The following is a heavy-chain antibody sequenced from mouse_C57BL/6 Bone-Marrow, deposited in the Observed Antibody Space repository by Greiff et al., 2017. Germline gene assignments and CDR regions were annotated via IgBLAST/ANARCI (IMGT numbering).Heavy chain of an antibody. V-gene: IGHV3-6*01. Sequence: EVQVVESGPGLVKPSQSLSLTCSVTGYSITSGYYWNWIRQFPGNKLEWMGYISYDGSNNYNPSLKNRISITRDTSKNQFFLKLNSVTTEDTATYYCARGRGYWGQGTTLTVSS. J-gene: IGHJ2*01. CDR1: GYSITSGYY. CDR2: ISYDGSN. CDR3: ARGRGY.